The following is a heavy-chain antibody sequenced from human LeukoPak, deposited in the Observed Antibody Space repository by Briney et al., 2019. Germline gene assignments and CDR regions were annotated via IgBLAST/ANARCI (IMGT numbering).Heavy chain of an antibody. CDR3: ARAVSANPRGQRLNWYFDL. V-gene: IGHV4-34*01. CDR2: INNSVST. J-gene: IGHJ2*01. Sequence: SETLSLTCAVYGGSFSGYYRSWIRQPPGKGLEWIVEINNSVSTNYNPSLASGGTISVDTSKNQFSLKLSSVTGADSAVYYCARAVSANPRGQRLNWYFDLWGRGTLVTVSS. D-gene: IGHD6-25*01. CDR1: GGSFSGYY.